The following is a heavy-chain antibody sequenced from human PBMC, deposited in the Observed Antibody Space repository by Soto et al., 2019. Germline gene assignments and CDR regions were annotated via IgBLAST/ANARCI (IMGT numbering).Heavy chain of an antibody. V-gene: IGHV4-39*01. D-gene: IGHD5-18*01. CDR1: GDSIYNSIDY. J-gene: IGHJ4*02. CDR3: ARQLMWIRNANNDF. CDR2: IYYSGTT. Sequence: PSETLSLTCTVSGDSIYNSIDYWGWIRQAPGKGLEWIGSIYYSGTTYYNPSLKSRVTISVDTSKTQFSLKLSSVTAADTGAYFCARQLMWIRNANNDFWGQGTRVTVSS.